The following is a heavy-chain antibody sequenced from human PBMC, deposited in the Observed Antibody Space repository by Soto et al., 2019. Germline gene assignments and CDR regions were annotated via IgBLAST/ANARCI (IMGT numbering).Heavy chain of an antibody. Sequence: PGESLKISCKGSGYSFTSYWISWVRQMPGKGLEWMGRIDPSDSYTNYSPSFQGHVTISADKSISTAYLQWSSPKASDTAMYYCARVEYSRSSGYYYGMDVWGQGTTVTVSS. V-gene: IGHV5-10-1*01. CDR1: GYSFTSYW. J-gene: IGHJ6*02. CDR2: IDPSDSYT. D-gene: IGHD6-6*01. CDR3: ARVEYSRSSGYYYGMDV.